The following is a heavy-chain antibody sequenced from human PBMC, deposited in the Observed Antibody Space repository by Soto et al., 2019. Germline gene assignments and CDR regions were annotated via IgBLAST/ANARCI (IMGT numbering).Heavy chain of an antibody. J-gene: IGHJ6*02. V-gene: IGHV4-39*01. D-gene: IGHD3-10*01. CDR3: ARSTYTSGTYHGMDV. Sequence: PSETLSLTCTVSAGSISSTSDYWGWIRQPPGKGLEWIGSINYRGTTYYNPSLKSRVTMSVDTSKNQFSLKLSSVTAADTAVYYCARSTYTSGTYHGMDVWGQGTTVT. CDR1: AGSISSTSDY. CDR2: INYRGTT.